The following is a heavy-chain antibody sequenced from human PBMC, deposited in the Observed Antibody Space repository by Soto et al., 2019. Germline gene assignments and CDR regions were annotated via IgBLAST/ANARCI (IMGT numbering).Heavy chain of an antibody. J-gene: IGHJ5*02. CDR3: ARGRRQQLVRSKFDWFDP. Sequence: SETLSLTCSVYGWSLSSYHYDWIRQSPGKGLEWIGEINDSGSTNYNPSLKSRVTISVDKSKNQFSLRLNSVTAADTAVYYCARGRRQQLVRSKFDWFDPWGQGILVTVSS. CDR1: GWSLSSYH. D-gene: IGHD6-13*01. CDR2: INDSGST. V-gene: IGHV4-34*01.